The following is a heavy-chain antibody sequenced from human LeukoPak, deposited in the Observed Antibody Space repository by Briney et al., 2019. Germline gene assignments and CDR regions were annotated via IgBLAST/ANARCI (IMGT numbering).Heavy chain of an antibody. CDR3: ARDILFVRSIMVRGVTDY. Sequence: ASVKVSCKASGYTFTGYYMHWVRQAPGQALEWMGWINPNSGGTNYAQKFQGRVTMTRDTSISTAYMELSRLRSDDTAVYYCARDILFVRSIMVRGVTDYWGQGTLVTVSS. CDR1: GYTFTGYY. V-gene: IGHV1-2*02. D-gene: IGHD3-10*01. CDR2: INPNSGGT. J-gene: IGHJ4*02.